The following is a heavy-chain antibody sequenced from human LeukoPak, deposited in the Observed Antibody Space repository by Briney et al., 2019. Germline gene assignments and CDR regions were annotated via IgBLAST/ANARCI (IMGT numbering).Heavy chain of an antibody. V-gene: IGHV4-59*08. CDR2: IYYSGST. CDR3: ARLGITGTTTTPSAFDI. J-gene: IGHJ3*02. CDR1: DGSISSYY. Sequence: SETLSLTCTVSDGSISSYYWSWIRQPPGKGLEWIGYIYYSGSTNYNPSLKSRVTISVDTSKNQFSLKLSSVTAADTAVYYCARLGITGTTTTPSAFDIWGQGTMVTVSS. D-gene: IGHD1-20*01.